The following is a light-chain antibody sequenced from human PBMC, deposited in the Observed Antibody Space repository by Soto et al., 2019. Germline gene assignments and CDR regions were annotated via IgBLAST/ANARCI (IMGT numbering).Light chain of an antibody. CDR3: HQYGSSPPVT. CDR2: GAS. Sequence: ENVLTQSPGTLSLSPGERATLSCRASQSVSSSYLAWYQQKPGQAPRLLIYGASSRATGIPDRFSGSGSGTDFTLTICRLEPEDFAMYYCHQYGSSPPVTFGQGTRLEIK. J-gene: IGKJ5*01. V-gene: IGKV3-20*01. CDR1: QSVSSSY.